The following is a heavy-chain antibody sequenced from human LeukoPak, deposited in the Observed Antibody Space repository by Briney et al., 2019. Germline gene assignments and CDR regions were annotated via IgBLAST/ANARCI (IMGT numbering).Heavy chain of an antibody. Sequence: SQTLSLTCTVSGGSISSGGYYWGWIRQPPGKGLEWIGSIYYSGSTYYNPSLKSRVTISVDTSKNQFSLKLSSVTAADTAVYYCARGGGGLWSFDYWGQGTLVTVSS. CDR2: IYYSGST. D-gene: IGHD2-21*01. V-gene: IGHV4-39*01. CDR1: GGSISSGGYY. J-gene: IGHJ4*02. CDR3: ARGGGGLWSFDY.